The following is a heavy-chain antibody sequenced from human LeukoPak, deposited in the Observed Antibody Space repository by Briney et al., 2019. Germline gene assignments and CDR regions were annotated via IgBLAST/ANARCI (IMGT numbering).Heavy chain of an antibody. CDR2: ISTSSSYI. V-gene: IGHV3-21*01. CDR3: ARDDNWNDKPFDF. J-gene: IGHJ4*02. Sequence: PGGSLRLSCAASGFNLGAYNMNWVRQAPGKGLEWVSSISTSSSYIYYADSVKGRFTISRDNAENSLYLQMHSLRVEDTALYYCARDDNWNDKPFDFWGQGTLVTVSS. D-gene: IGHD1-20*01. CDR1: GFNLGAYN.